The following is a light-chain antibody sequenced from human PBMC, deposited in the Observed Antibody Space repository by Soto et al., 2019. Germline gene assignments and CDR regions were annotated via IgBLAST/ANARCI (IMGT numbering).Light chain of an antibody. Sequence: QSALTQPPSASGSPGQSVTISCTGTSSDVGVYNYVSWYQQHPGKAPKLMIYEVSKRPSGVPDRFSGSKSGNTASLTVSGLQAEDEADYYCSPYAGSNNFVVFGGGTKLTVL. CDR1: SSDVGVYNY. CDR2: EVS. V-gene: IGLV2-8*01. CDR3: SPYAGSNNFVV. J-gene: IGLJ2*01.